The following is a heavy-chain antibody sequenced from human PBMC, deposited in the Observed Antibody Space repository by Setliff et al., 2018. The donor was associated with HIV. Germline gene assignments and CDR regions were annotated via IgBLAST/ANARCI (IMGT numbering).Heavy chain of an antibody. Sequence: GGSLRLSCAASGFTFSTYRMNWVRQAPGKGLEWVSSISGSGRTTTYPDSMKGRFTISRDNSGNMLYLQMDFLRAEDTATYYCATRHDGRYFDYWGQGTMVTVSS. CDR2: ISGSGRTT. J-gene: IGHJ4*02. V-gene: IGHV3-23*01. D-gene: IGHD3-16*01. CDR3: ATRHDGRYFDY. CDR1: GFTFSTYR.